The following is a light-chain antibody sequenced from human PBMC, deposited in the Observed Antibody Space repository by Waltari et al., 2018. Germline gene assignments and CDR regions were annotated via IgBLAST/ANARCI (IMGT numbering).Light chain of an antibody. CDR1: SYDVGGYNS. V-gene: IGLV2-14*01. Sequence: QSALTQPASVSGSTGQSVTIFCAGTSYDVGGYNSVSWYQEHPGQAPRFIIYYVSDRPSGVSDRFSGSKSGNTASLTISGLQAEDEADYYCSSQSSNDVVLFGGGTKLTVL. J-gene: IGLJ2*01. CDR2: YVS. CDR3: SSQSSNDVVL.